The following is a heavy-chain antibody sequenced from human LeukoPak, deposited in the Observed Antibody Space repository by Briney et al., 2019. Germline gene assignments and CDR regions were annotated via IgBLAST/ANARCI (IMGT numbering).Heavy chain of an antibody. CDR1: GYTFTSYG. D-gene: IGHD6-19*01. CDR2: ISAYNGNT. V-gene: IGHV1-18*04. Sequence: ASVKVSCTASGYTFTSYGISWVRQAPGQGLEWMGWISAYNGNTNYAQKLQGRVTMTTDTSTSTAYMELRSLRSDDTAVYYCARDRIAVAGTNYYYGMDVWGKGTTVTVSS. CDR3: ARDRIAVAGTNYYYGMDV. J-gene: IGHJ6*04.